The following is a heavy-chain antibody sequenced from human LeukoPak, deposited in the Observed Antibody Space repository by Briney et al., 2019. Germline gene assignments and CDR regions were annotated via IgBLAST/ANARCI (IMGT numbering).Heavy chain of an antibody. D-gene: IGHD2-2*01. V-gene: IGHV1-18*01. CDR3: AREVGYCSSTSCRGYYFDY. CDR1: GYTFTSYG. J-gene: IGHJ4*02. Sequence: ASVKVSCKASGYTFTSYGISWVRQAPGQGLEWMGWISAYNGNTNYAQKLQGRVTMTTDTSTSTAYMELRSLRSDDTAVYYCAREVGYCSSTSCRGYYFDYWDQGTLVTVSS. CDR2: ISAYNGNT.